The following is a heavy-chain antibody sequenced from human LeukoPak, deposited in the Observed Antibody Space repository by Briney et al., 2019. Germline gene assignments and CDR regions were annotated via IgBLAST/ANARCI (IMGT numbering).Heavy chain of an antibody. J-gene: IGHJ6*02. Sequence: GASVKVSCKAFGGTFSSYAINWVRQAPGQGLEWMGRIIPMLGTVNYAQKFQGRVTIIADKFTSTAYMELSSLRSEDTAMYYCARDQKVGATPYFGMDVWGQGTTVTVSS. CDR2: IIPMLGTV. V-gene: IGHV1-69*04. CDR3: ARDQKVGATPYFGMDV. CDR1: GGTFSSYA. D-gene: IGHD1-26*01.